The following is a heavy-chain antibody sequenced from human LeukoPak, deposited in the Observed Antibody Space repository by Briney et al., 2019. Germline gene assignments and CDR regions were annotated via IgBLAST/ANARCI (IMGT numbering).Heavy chain of an antibody. Sequence: GGSLRLSCAASGFTFSSYAMSWVRQAPGKGLEWVSGISWNSGSIGYADSVKGRFTISRDNAKNSLYLQMNSLRAEDTALYYCAKGIAAAGMSGFLDYWGQGTLVTVSS. CDR3: AKGIAAAGMSGFLDY. CDR1: GFTFSSYA. D-gene: IGHD6-13*01. CDR2: ISWNSGSI. V-gene: IGHV3-9*01. J-gene: IGHJ4*02.